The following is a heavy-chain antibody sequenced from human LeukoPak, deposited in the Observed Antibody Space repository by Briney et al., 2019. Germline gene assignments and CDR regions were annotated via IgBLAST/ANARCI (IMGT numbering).Heavy chain of an antibody. CDR1: GYSISSGYY. V-gene: IGHV4-38-2*01. CDR3: ARNLVRSFFDY. CDR2: IYHSGST. D-gene: IGHD6-13*01. Sequence: SETLSLTCAVSGYSISSGYYWGWIRQPPGKGLEWIGRIYHSGSTYYNPSLKSRVTISVDTSKNQFSLKLSSVTAADTAVYYCARNLVRSFFDYWGQGTLVTVSS. J-gene: IGHJ4*02.